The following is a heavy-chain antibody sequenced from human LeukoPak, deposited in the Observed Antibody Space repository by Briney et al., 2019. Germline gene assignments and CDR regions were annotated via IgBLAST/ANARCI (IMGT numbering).Heavy chain of an antibody. J-gene: IGHJ4*02. CDR3: ARSDSSGRYYFDY. Sequence: ASVKVSCKASGYTFTGYYMHWVRQAPGQGLEWMGWINPNSGGTNYAQKFQGRVTMTRDTSISTAYMELSRLRSDDTAVYYCARSDSSGRYYFDYWGQGTLVTDSS. CDR2: INPNSGGT. CDR1: GYTFTGYY. V-gene: IGHV1-2*02. D-gene: IGHD6-19*01.